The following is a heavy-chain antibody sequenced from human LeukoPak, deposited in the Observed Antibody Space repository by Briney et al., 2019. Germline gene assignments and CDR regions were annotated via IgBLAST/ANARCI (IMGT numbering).Heavy chain of an antibody. J-gene: IGHJ4*02. Sequence: SETLSLTCAVYGGSFSGYYWSWIRQPPGKGLEWIGEINHSGSTNYNPSLKSRVTISVDTSKNQFSLKLSSVTAADTAVYYCARGKPVAPTTFDYWGQGTLVTVSS. V-gene: IGHV4-34*01. CDR2: INHSGST. CDR1: GGSFSGYY. D-gene: IGHD6-19*01. CDR3: ARGKPVAPTTFDY.